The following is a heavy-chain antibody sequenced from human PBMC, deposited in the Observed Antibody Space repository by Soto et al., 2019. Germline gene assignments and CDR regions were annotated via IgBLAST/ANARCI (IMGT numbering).Heavy chain of an antibody. CDR1: GGSISSSSYY. Sequence: SETLSLTCTVSGGSISSSSYYWGWIRQPPGKGLEWIGSIYYSGSTYYNPSLKSRVTISVDTSKNQFSLKLSSVTAADTAVYYCARHSYDFWSGYHYYFDYWGQGTLVTVSS. CDR2: IYYSGST. CDR3: ARHSYDFWSGYHYYFDY. V-gene: IGHV4-39*01. D-gene: IGHD3-3*01. J-gene: IGHJ4*02.